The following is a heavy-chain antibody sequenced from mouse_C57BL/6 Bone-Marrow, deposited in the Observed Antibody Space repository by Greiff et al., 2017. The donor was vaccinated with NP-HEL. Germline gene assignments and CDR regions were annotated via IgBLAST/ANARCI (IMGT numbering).Heavy chain of an antibody. CDR3: ARDPYYSNYVKLD. J-gene: IGHJ3*01. V-gene: IGHV5-4*01. CDR1: GFTFSSYA. Sequence: EVHLVESGGGLVKPGGSLKLSCAASGFTFSSYAMSWVRQTPEKRLEWVATISDGGSYTYYPDNVKGRFTISRDNAKNNLYLQMSHLKSEDTAMYYCARDPYYSNYVKLDWGQGTLVTVSA. D-gene: IGHD2-5*01. CDR2: ISDGGSYT.